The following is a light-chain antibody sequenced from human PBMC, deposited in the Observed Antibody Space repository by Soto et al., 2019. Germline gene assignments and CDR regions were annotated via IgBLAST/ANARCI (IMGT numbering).Light chain of an antibody. CDR3: ASWDDSVRGM. J-gene: IGLJ3*02. V-gene: IGLV1-47*01. CDR2: RTD. CDR1: SSNIGSQF. Sequence: QTVVTQPPSASGTPGQRVTISCSGGSSNIGSQFVYWYHQVPGRAPKLLIYRTDQRPSGVPDRFAGSKYGASASLAISGLQSEDEGDYFCASWDDSVRGMFGGGTKLTVL.